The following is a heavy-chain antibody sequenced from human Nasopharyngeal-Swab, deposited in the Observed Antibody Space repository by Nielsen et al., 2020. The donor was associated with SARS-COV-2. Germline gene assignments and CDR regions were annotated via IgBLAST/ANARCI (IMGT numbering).Heavy chain of an antibody. Sequence: PGKGLEWIGSIYYSGSTYYNPSLKSRVTISVDTSKNQFSLKLSSVTAADTAVHYCARRVARAPRHEGDYYYGMDVWGQGTTVTVSS. CDR3: ARRVARAPRHEGDYYYGMDV. D-gene: IGHD3-16*01. J-gene: IGHJ6*02. CDR2: IYYSGST. V-gene: IGHV4-39*01.